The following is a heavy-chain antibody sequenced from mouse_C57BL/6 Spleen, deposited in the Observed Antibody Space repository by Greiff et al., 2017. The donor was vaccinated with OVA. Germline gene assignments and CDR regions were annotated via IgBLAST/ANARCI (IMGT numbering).Heavy chain of an antibody. CDR3: ARGPEGFAY. Sequence: DVMLVESGGGLVKPGGSLKLSCAASGFTFSDYGMHWVRQAPEKGLEWVAYISSGSSTIYYADTVKGRFTISRDNAKNTLFLQMTSLRSEDTAMYYCARGPEGFAYWGQGTLVTVSA. CDR1: GFTFSDYG. V-gene: IGHV5-17*01. J-gene: IGHJ3*01. CDR2: ISSGSSTI.